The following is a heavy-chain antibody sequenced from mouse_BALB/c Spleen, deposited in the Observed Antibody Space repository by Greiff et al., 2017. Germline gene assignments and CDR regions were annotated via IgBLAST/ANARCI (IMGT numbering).Heavy chain of an antibody. Sequence: EVNLVESGGGLVQPGGSLSLSCATSGFTFTAYYMSWVRQPPGKALEWLGFIRNKANGYTTEYSTSVKGRFTISSNNSQNILYLHMNTLRAADSATYYCARDIDAPVDYWGQGTTLTVSS. V-gene: IGHV7-3*02. CDR1: GFTFTAYY. CDR3: ARDIDAPVDY. CDR2: IRNKANGYTT. J-gene: IGHJ2*01.